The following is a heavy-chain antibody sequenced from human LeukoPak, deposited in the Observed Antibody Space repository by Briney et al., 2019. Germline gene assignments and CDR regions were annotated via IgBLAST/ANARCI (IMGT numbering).Heavy chain of an antibody. J-gene: IGHJ4*02. V-gene: IGHV3-23*01. CDR1: GFTFSSYA. D-gene: IGHD2-15*01. CDR3: AGGVAATFSYFDY. CDR2: ISGSGGST. Sequence: GGSLRLSCAVSGFTFSSYAMSWVRQAPGKGLEWVSAISGSGGSTYYADSVKGRFTISRDNSKNTLYLQMNSLRAEDTAVYYWAGGVAATFSYFDYWGQGTLVTVSS.